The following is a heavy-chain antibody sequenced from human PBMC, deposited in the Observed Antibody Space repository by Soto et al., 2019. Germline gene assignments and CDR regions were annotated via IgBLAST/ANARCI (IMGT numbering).Heavy chain of an antibody. CDR1: GVSITPYF. D-gene: IGHD3-9*01. CDR3: ARHFDVDPSLDQYYFDL. J-gene: IGHJ2*01. V-gene: IGHV4-4*07. CDR2: IYASGGT. Sequence: QVQLQESGPGLVKPSETLSLTCTVSGVSITPYFWSWIRQPAGKAPEWVGHIYASGGTTYNPSLKSRVTMFVSQTQVSLRRTSVTAADTAVYYCARHFDVDPSLDQYYFDLWGRGALVTVSS.